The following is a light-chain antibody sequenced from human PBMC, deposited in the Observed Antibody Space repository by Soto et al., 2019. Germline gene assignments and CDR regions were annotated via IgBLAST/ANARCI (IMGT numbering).Light chain of an antibody. CDR3: QQYYSTCWT. CDR2: WAS. CDR1: QSVLSSSNNRNY. J-gene: IGKJ1*01. V-gene: IGKV4-1*01. Sequence: DIVMTQSPDSLAVSLGERGTINCKSSQSVLSSSNNRNYLAWFQLKPGQPPKLLIYWASTRESGVPDRFSGSGSGTDFTLTISSLQAEDVAVYYCQQYYSTCWTFGQGTKVDIK.